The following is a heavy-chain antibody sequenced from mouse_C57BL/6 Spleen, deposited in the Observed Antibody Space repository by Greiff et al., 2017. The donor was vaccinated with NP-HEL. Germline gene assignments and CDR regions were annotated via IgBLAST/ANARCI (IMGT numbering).Heavy chain of an antibody. D-gene: IGHD2-3*01. CDR2: ISDGGSYT. J-gene: IGHJ3*01. CDR3: ARDDGSILFAY. V-gene: IGHV5-4*01. CDR1: GFTFSSYA. Sequence: EVHLVESGGGLVKPGGSLKLSCAASGFTFSSYAMSWVRQTPEKRLEWVATISDGGSYTYYPDNVKGRFTISRDNAKNNLDLKMSHLKSEDTAMYYCARDDGSILFAYWGQGTLVTVAA.